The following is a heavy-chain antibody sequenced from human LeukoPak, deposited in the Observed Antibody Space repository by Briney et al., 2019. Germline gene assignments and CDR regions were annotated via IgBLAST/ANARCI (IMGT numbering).Heavy chain of an antibody. D-gene: IGHD3-9*01. Sequence: SETLSLTCTVSGGSVSSGSYYWRWIRQPPGKGLEWIGYIYYSGSTNYNPSLKSRVTISVDTSKNQFSLKLSSVTAADTAVYYCASGSYYDILTGYYRGEYFQHWGQGTLVTVSS. CDR2: IYYSGST. CDR1: GGSVSSGSYY. J-gene: IGHJ1*01. V-gene: IGHV4-61*01. CDR3: ASGSYYDILTGYYRGEYFQH.